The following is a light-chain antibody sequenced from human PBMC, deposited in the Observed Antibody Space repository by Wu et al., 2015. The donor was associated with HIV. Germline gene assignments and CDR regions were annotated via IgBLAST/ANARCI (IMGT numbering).Light chain of an antibody. CDR2: DAS. Sequence: IQLTQSPSSLSASIGDRVTITCRASQDIATYLAWYQQIPGKAPRVLIYDASTLQTGVSSRFSGSGSGAEFTLSISGLQREDFAIYYYQQLNSFPLTFGHGTRLEIK. J-gene: IGKJ5*01. CDR1: QDIATY. CDR3: QQLNSFPLT. V-gene: IGKV1-9*01.